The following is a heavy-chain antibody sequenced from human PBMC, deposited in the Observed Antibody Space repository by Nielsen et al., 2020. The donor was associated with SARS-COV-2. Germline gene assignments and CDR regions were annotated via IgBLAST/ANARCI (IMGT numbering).Heavy chain of an antibody. CDR3: AKAPHGSGRQIDY. CDR2: ISGSGAST. D-gene: IGHD3-10*01. V-gene: IGHV3-23*01. J-gene: IGHJ4*02. CDR1: GFTFSSYA. Sequence: GGSLRLSCAASGFTFSSYAMSWVRQAPGKGLEWVSAISGSGASTYYADSVKGRFTISRDNSKNTLYLQMNSLRAEDTAVYYCAKAPHGSGRQIDYWGQGTLVTVSS.